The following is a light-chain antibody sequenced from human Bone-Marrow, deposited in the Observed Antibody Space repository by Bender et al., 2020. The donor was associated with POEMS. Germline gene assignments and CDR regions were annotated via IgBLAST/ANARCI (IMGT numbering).Light chain of an antibody. CDR1: ALSKQY. V-gene: IGLV3-25*03. CDR3: QSADSSGTNVL. Sequence: SSELKQSPSVSVSPGQTARITCSGEALSKQYSYWYQKKPGQAPALVIFKDTERPSGIPERFSGSSSGTTVTLTIRGVQAEDEADYYCQSADSSGTNVLFGGGTKLSVL. J-gene: IGLJ2*01. CDR2: KDT.